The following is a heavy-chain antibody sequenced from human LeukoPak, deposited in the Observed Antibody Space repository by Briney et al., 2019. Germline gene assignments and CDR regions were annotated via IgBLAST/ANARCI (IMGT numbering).Heavy chain of an antibody. J-gene: IGHJ4*02. D-gene: IGHD1-26*01. Sequence: SGTLSLTCAVSGGSISSSNWWSWVRQPPGKGLEWIGEIYHSGSTYYNPSLKSRVTISVDTSKNQFSLKLSSVTAADTAVYYCARASRWELHDFDYWGQGTLVTVSS. V-gene: IGHV4-4*02. CDR1: GGSISSSNW. CDR3: ARASRWELHDFDY. CDR2: IYHSGST.